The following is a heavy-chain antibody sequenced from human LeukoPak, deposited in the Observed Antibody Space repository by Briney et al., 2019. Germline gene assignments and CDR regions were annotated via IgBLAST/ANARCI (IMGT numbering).Heavy chain of an antibody. D-gene: IGHD3-22*01. CDR1: GFPFSTSA. J-gene: IGHJ4*02. CDR2: ISGGGADT. CDR3: AKDRGYYDTSGYLI. Sequence: GGSLRLSCAASGFPFSTSATGWVRQAPGKGLEWVSTISGGGADTYYADSVTGRFTISRDNSKNTLYLQMNSLRADDTAVYYCAKDRGYYDTSGYLIWGQGTLVTVSS. V-gene: IGHV3-23*01.